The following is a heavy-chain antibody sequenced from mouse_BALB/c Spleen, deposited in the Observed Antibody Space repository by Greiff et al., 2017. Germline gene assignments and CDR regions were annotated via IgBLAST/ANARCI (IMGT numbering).Heavy chain of an antibody. J-gene: IGHJ2*01. CDR1: GYTFTSYW. CDR3: ARSDLENYYGTFDY. CDR2: INPSTGYT. D-gene: IGHD1-1*01. V-gene: IGHV1-7*01. Sequence: QVHVKQSGAELAKPGASVKMSCKASGYTFTSYWMHWVKQRPGQGLEWIGYINPSTGYTEYNQKFKDKATLTADKSSSTAYMQLSSLTSEDSAVYYCARSDLENYYGTFDYWGQGTTLTVSS.